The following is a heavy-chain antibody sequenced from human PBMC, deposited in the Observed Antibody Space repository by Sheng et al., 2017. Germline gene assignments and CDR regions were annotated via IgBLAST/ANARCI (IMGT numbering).Heavy chain of an antibody. J-gene: IGHJ4*02. CDR2: IIPILGIA. CDR3: ARERGYSVYRFDY. D-gene: IGHD3-22*01. V-gene: IGHV1-69*08. Sequence: QVQLVQSGAEVKKPGSSVKVSCKASGGTFSSYTISWVRQAPGQGLEWMGRIIPILGIANYAQKFQGRVTITADKSTSTAYMELSSLRSEDTAVYYCARERGYSVYRFDYWGQGTLGHRLL. CDR1: GGTFSSYT.